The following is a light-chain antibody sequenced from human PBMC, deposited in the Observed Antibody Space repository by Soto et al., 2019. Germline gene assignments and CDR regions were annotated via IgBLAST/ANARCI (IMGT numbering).Light chain of an antibody. CDR3: SSYTTSSTLGVL. J-gene: IGLJ2*01. CDR1: SSDVGGYNY. Sequence: QSALTQPASVSGSPGQSITISCTGTSSDVGGYNYVSWYQQHSGKAPKLMIYEVSHRPSGVSNRFSGPKSGNTASLTISGLQADDEDDYYCSSYTTSSTLGVLFGGGTKLTV. V-gene: IGLV2-14*01. CDR2: EVS.